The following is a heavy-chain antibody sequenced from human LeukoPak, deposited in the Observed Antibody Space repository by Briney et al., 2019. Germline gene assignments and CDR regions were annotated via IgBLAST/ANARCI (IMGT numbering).Heavy chain of an antibody. CDR1: GYTFTGYY. CDR3: ARVGPYGSGSSLFDY. D-gene: IGHD3-10*01. CDR2: INPNSGGT. Sequence: ASVKVSCKASGYTFTGYYMHWARQAPGQGLEWMGWINPNSGGTNYAQKFQGRVTMTRDTSISTAYMELSRLRSDDTAVYYCARVGPYGSGSSLFDYWGQGTLVTVSS. J-gene: IGHJ4*02. V-gene: IGHV1-2*02.